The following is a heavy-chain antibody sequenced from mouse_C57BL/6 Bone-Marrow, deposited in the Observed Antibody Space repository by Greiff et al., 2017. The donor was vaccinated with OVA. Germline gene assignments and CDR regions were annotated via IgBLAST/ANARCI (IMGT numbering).Heavy chain of an antibody. J-gene: IGHJ3*01. CDR2: IYPGDGDT. Sequence: LVESGPELVKPGASVKISCKASGYAFSSSWMNWVKQRPGKGLEWIGRIYPGDGDTNYNGKFKGKATLTADKSSSTAYMQLSSLTSEDSAVYFCARILRGFAYWGQGTLVTVSA. V-gene: IGHV1-82*01. CDR1: GYAFSSSW. D-gene: IGHD3-1*01. CDR3: ARILRGFAY.